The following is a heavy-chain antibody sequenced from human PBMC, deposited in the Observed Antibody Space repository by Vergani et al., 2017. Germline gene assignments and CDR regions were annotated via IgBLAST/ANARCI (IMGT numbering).Heavy chain of an antibody. V-gene: IGHV3-48*01. D-gene: IGHD1-26*01. CDR2: ISSSSSTI. Sequence: VQLVESGGGLVQPGGSLRLSCAASGFTFSSYSMNWVRQAPGKGLEWVSYISSSSSTIYYADSVKGRFTISRDNAKNSLYLQMNSLRAEDTAVYYCARSVYSGSYYDAFDIWGQGTMVTVSS. J-gene: IGHJ3*02. CDR3: ARSVYSGSYYDAFDI. CDR1: GFTFSSYS.